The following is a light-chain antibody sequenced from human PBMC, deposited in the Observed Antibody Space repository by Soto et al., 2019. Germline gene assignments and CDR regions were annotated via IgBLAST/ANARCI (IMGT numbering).Light chain of an antibody. CDR1: GSNIGAGFD. CDR2: GNT. CDR3: QSYDSILGAV. J-gene: IGLJ2*01. Sequence: QSVLTQPPSVSGAPGQRITISCTGAGSNIGAGFDDHWYQQLPGTVPKLLIYGNTNRPSGVPDRFSGSRSGASASLAITGLQVEDEANYYCQSYDSILGAVFGGGTKLTVL. V-gene: IGLV1-40*01.